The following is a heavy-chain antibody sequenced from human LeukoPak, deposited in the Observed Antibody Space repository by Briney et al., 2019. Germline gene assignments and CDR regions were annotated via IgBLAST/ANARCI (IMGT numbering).Heavy chain of an antibody. CDR2: IKQDGNEK. Sequence: GGSLRLSCTASGLTISNYWMSWVRQAPGKGLEWVANIKQDGNEKYYVDSVKGRFTISRDNAKNSLYLQMNSLRVEDTAVYYCARGGGSFYNYWGQGTLSPSPQ. CDR3: ARGGGSFYNY. J-gene: IGHJ4*02. D-gene: IGHD2-15*01. CDR1: GLTISNYW. V-gene: IGHV3-7*04.